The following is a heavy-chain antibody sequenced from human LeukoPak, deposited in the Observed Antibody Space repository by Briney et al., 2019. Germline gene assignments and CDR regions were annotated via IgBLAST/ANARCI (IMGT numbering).Heavy chain of an antibody. J-gene: IGHJ4*02. Sequence: ASVKVSCKASGYTFTGYYMHWVRQAPGQGLEWLGWINPNIAATNYAQKFQGRVTMTRDTSISTAYMELSRLRSDDTAVYYCARWGYCSGGSCYATDRFYDYWGQGTLATVSS. CDR2: INPNIAAT. D-gene: IGHD2-15*01. CDR3: ARWGYCSGGSCYATDRFYDY. V-gene: IGHV1-2*02. CDR1: GYTFTGYY.